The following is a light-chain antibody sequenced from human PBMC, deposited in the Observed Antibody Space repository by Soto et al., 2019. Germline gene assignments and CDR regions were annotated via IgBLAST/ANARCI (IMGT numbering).Light chain of an antibody. Sequence: EIVLIQSPATLSLSPGERATLSCRASQSVSSNLAWYQQNPGQAPRLLIFDASNRATGIPARFSGSGSGTDFTLTISRLEPEDFGVYYCQQYGPIRTFGQGTKVDI. V-gene: IGKV3-11*01. J-gene: IGKJ1*01. CDR2: DAS. CDR3: QQYGPIRT. CDR1: QSVSSN.